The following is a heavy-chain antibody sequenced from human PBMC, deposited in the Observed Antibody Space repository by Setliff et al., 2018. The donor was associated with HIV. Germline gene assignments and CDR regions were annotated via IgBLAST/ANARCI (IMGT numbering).Heavy chain of an antibody. D-gene: IGHD6-19*01. J-gene: IGHJ6*02. Sequence: ASVKVSCKASGYTFTTCGISWVRQAPGHGLEWMGWISPNFGHTKYAQKFLDRVTMTIDTATSRAYMELRSLRSDDTAVYFCAGLGSGWSDSYYYAMDIWGQGITVTVSS. CDR2: ISPNFGHT. CDR3: AGLGSGWSDSYYYAMDI. V-gene: IGHV1-18*04. CDR1: GYTFTTCG.